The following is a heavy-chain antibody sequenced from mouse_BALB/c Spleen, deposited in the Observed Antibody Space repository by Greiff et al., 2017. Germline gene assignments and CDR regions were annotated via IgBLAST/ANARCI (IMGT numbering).Heavy chain of an antibody. CDR3: ARWGGYDAGDY. Sequence: EVKLMESGPGLVKPSQSLSLTCTVTGYSITSDYAWNWIRQFPGNKLEWMGYISYSGSTSYNPSLKSRISITRDTSKNQFFLQLNSVTTEDTATYYCARWGGYDAGDYWGQGTTLTVSS. D-gene: IGHD2-2*01. CDR1: GYSITSDYA. CDR2: ISYSGST. J-gene: IGHJ2*01. V-gene: IGHV3-2*02.